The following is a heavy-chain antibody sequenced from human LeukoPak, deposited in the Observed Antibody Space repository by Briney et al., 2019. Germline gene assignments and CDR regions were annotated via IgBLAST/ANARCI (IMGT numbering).Heavy chain of an antibody. CDR1: GGTFSSYG. J-gene: IGHJ4*02. Sequence: SVKVSCKAPGGTFSSYGISWVLQAPGQGLEWMGGIIPIFGTANYAQKFQGRVTITADESTSTAYKELSSLRSEDTAVYYCARGIAVAGSYYFDYWGQGTLVTVSS. CDR3: ARGIAVAGSYYFDY. CDR2: IIPIFGTA. V-gene: IGHV1-69*01. D-gene: IGHD6-19*01.